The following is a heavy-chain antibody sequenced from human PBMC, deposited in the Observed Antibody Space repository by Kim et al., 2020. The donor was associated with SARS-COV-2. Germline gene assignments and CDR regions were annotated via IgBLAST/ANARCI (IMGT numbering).Heavy chain of an antibody. CDR3: ARNILRTTTLDY. Sequence: TRYSPNFQGRVSLTTVTSASTAYMELISLRSDDSAVYYCARNILRTTTLDYWGQGTLVTVSS. CDR2: T. D-gene: IGHD5-12*01. J-gene: IGHJ4*02. V-gene: IGHV1-3*01.